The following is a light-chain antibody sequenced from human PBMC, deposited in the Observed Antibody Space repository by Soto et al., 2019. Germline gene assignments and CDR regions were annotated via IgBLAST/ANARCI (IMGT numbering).Light chain of an antibody. V-gene: IGLV1-44*01. CDR3: AAWDDRLSAVV. CDR1: SSNIGSNT. CDR2: SND. Sequence: QSVLTQPPSASGTPGQRVTISGSGSSSNIGSNTVNWYQQLPGTAPKLLIYSNDQRPSGVPDRFSGSKSGTSASLAISGLQSEDEADYYCAAWDDRLSAVVFGGGTKLTVL. J-gene: IGLJ2*01.